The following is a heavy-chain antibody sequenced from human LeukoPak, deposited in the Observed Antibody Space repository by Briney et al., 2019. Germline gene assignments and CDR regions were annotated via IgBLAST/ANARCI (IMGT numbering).Heavy chain of an antibody. CDR3: ARSGNYDC. CDR2: ISSTSSTI. J-gene: IGHJ4*02. D-gene: IGHD1-1*01. V-gene: IGHV3-48*02. Sequence: GGSLRLSCAASGFIFNNAWMSWVRQAPGKGLEWVSYISSTSSTIYYADSVKGRFTISRDNAKNSLYLQMNSLRDEDTAVYYCARSGNYDCWGQGTLVTVSS. CDR1: GFIFNNAW.